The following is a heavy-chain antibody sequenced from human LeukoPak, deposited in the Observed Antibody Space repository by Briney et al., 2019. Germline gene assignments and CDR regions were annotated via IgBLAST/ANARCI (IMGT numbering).Heavy chain of an antibody. CDR3: AKDMGGGWDAFDI. Sequence: GGSLRLSCAASGFTFDDYAMHWVRQAPGKGLEWVSLISWDGGSTYYTDSMKGRFTISRDNSKNSLYLQMNSLGAEDTALYYCAKDMGGGWDAFDIWGQGTMVTVSS. V-gene: IGHV3-43D*03. CDR2: ISWDGGST. J-gene: IGHJ3*02. D-gene: IGHD2-15*01. CDR1: GFTFDDYA.